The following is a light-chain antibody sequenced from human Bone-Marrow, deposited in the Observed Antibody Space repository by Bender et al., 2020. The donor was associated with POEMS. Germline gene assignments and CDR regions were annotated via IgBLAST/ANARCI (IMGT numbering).Light chain of an antibody. CDR2: NNS. J-gene: IGLJ3*02. CDR3: ETWDDSLNGWV. CDR1: SSKFGSYP. V-gene: IGLV1-44*01. Sequence: QSVLTQPPSASGTPGQRVTISCSGSSSKFGSYPVNWYQQLPGAAPKLVIFNNSQRPSGVPDRFSGSNSGTSASLAISGLLSDDEADFCCETWDDSLNGWVFGGGTKLTVL.